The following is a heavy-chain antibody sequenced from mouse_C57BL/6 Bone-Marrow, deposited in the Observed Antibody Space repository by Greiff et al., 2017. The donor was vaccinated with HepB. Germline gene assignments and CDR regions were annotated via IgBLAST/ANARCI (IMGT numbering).Heavy chain of an antibody. Sequence: EVKVVESGGGLVQPGGSLKLSCAASGFTFSDYYMYWVRQTPEKRLEWVAYISNGGGSTYYPDTVKGRFTISRENAKSTLYLQMSRLKTEDTAMYYCARAAYYSFYAMDYWGQGTSVTVSS. D-gene: IGHD2-12*01. CDR1: GFTFSDYY. J-gene: IGHJ4*01. CDR2: ISNGGGST. CDR3: ARAAYYSFYAMDY. V-gene: IGHV5-12*01.